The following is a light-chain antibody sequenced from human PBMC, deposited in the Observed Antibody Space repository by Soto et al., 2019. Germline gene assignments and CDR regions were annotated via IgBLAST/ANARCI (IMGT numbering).Light chain of an antibody. CDR3: SSYAASTKIV. Sequence: LTQPPSASGSPGQSVTISCTGVSSDVGGYDYVSWYQQHPGKPPKLIIYEVTQRPSGVPDRFSGSKSGNTASLTVSGLQADDEAEYFCSSYAASTKIVFGTGTKVTVL. J-gene: IGLJ1*01. V-gene: IGLV2-8*01. CDR2: EVT. CDR1: SSDVGGYDY.